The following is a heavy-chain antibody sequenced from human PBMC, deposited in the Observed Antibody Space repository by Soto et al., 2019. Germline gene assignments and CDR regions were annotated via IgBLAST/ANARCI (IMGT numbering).Heavy chain of an antibody. CDR3: ARSVRDTSMVNY. Sequence: PGESLKISCKASGYNFASYWIGWVRQMPGGGLEWMGIIYPGDSDTRYSPSFQDQVTISADKSTSTAYLQWSSLQASDTAMYYCARSVRDTSMVNYWGQGTQVTVSS. D-gene: IGHD5-18*01. V-gene: IGHV5-51*01. CDR2: IYPGDSDT. CDR1: GYNFASYW. J-gene: IGHJ4*02.